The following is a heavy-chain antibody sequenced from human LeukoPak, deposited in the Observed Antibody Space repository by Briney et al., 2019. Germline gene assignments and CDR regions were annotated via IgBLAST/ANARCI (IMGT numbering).Heavy chain of an antibody. CDR3: ARDFYRFLRGVFDY. Sequence: PGGSLRLSCAASGFTFSSYGMHWARQAPGKGLEWVAFIRYDGSNKYYADSVKGRFTISRDNAKNSLYLQMNSLRAEDTAVYYCARDFYRFLRGVFDYWGQGTLVTVSS. V-gene: IGHV3-30*02. CDR1: GFTFSSYG. D-gene: IGHD2/OR15-2a*01. CDR2: IRYDGSNK. J-gene: IGHJ4*02.